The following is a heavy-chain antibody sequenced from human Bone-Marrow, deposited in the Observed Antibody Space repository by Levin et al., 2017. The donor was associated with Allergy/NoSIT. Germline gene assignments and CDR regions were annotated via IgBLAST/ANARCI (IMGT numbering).Heavy chain of an antibody. CDR3: ARLDCSTTACYNYYGMDV. J-gene: IGHJ6*01. Sequence: GESLKISCKASGYPFGAFWIAWVRQMPGKGLEWMGIIYPGDSETRYSPSFQDQVTISADKSTGTAYLQWGSLKASDTAMYYCARLDCSTTACYNYYGMDVWGQGTAVTVSS. D-gene: IGHD2-2*01. V-gene: IGHV5-51*01. CDR1: GYPFGAFW. CDR2: IYPGDSET.